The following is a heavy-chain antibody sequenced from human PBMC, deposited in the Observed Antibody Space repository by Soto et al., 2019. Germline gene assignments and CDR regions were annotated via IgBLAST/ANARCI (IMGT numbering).Heavy chain of an antibody. CDR1: VFPFSSYA. J-gene: IGHJ4*02. D-gene: IGHD3-22*01. V-gene: IGHV3-23*01. CDR2: ISGSGGST. Sequence: GGSLRLSCAASVFPFSSYAMSWVRQAPGKGLEWVSAISGSGGSTYYADSVKGRFTISRDNSKNTLYLQMNSLRAEDTAVYYCAKDRTMIVVVIMVYWGQGTRVTVSS. CDR3: AKDRTMIVVVIMVY.